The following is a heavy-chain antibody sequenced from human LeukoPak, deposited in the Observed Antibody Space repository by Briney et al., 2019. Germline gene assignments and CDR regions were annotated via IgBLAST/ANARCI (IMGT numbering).Heavy chain of an antibody. Sequence: SETLSLTCAVYGGSFSGYYWSWIRQPPGKGLEWIGEINHSGSTNYNPSLKSRVTISVDTSKNQFSLKLSSVTAADTAVYYCARELFPSVIVVVPGGWFDPWGQGTLVTVSS. CDR1: GGSFSGYY. J-gene: IGHJ5*02. CDR3: ARELFPSVIVVVPGGWFDP. V-gene: IGHV4-34*01. CDR2: INHSGST. D-gene: IGHD2-2*01.